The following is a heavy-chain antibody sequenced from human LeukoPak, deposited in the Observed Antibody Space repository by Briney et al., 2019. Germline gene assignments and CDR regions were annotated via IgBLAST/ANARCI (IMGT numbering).Heavy chain of an antibody. D-gene: IGHD3-10*01. CDR2: IYRSGRA. J-gene: IGHJ4*02. CDR3: ARLDYGSGSYPSPFDY. Sequence: SETLSLTCVVFGGSISSDNWWSWVRQSPGKGLEWIGEIYRSGRANYNPSLKSRVTISVDTSKNQFSLKPSSVTAADTAVYYCARLDYGSGSYPSPFDYWGQGTLVTVSS. V-gene: IGHV4/OR15-8*01. CDR1: GGSISSDNW.